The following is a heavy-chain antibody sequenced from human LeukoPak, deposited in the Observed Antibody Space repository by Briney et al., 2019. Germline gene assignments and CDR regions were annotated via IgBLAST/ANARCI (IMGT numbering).Heavy chain of an antibody. CDR1: GYTFTDYY. CDR2: INLNSGGA. D-gene: IGHD3-3*01. V-gene: IGHV1-2*02. J-gene: IGHJ5*02. CDR3: ARDAENGLRFLEWLSGLKWFDP. Sequence: GASVKVSCTASGYTFTDYYMHWVRQAPGQGLEWMGWINLNSGGAHFAQKFQGRVTMTRDTSISSAYMELSRLRSDDTAVYYCARDAENGLRFLEWLSGLKWFDPWGQGTLVTVSS.